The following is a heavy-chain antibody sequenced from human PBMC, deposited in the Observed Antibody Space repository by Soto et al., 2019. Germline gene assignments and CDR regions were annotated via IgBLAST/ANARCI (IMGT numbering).Heavy chain of an antibody. Sequence: GESLKISCKGSGYSFTSYWISWVRQMPGKGLEWMGRIDPSDSYTNYSPSFQGHVTISADKSIGTAYLQWSSLKASDTAMYYCARRGYYGLWRKKYYHYAMDVRGQGTTVTLSS. J-gene: IGHJ6*02. CDR3: ARRGYYGLWRKKYYHYAMDV. CDR1: GYSFTSYW. CDR2: IDPSDSYT. D-gene: IGHD3-10*01. V-gene: IGHV5-10-1*01.